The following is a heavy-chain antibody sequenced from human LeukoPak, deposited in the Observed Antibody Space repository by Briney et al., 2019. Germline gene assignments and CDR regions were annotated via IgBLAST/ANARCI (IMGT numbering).Heavy chain of an antibody. Sequence: SETLSLTCAVSGGSISGNHWWSWVRQPPGKGLEWIGEIYHSGSTNYNPSLKSRVTISVDTSKNQFSLKLSSVTAADTAVYYCARRGYDFWGSHYYYYYMDVWGKGTTVTVSS. V-gene: IGHV4-4*02. CDR3: ARRGYDFWGSHYYYYYMDV. CDR2: IYHSGST. CDR1: GGSISGNHW. J-gene: IGHJ6*03. D-gene: IGHD3-3*01.